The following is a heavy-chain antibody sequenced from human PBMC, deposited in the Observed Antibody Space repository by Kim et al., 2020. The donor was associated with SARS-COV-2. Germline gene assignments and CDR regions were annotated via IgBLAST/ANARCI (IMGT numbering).Heavy chain of an antibody. D-gene: IGHD5-18*01. CDR2: IYYSGST. V-gene: IGHV4-31*03. CDR3: ARASSILWLREYYFDY. J-gene: IGHJ4*02. CDR1: GGSISSGGYY. Sequence: SETLSLTCTVSGGSISSGGYYWGWIRQHPGKGLEWIGYIYYSGSTYYNPSLKSRVTISVDTSKNQFSLKLSSVTAADTVVYYCARASSILWLREYYFDYWGQGTLVTVSS.